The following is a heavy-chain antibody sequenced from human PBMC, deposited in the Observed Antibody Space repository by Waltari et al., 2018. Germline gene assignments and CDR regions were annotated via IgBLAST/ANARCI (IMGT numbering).Heavy chain of an antibody. J-gene: IGHJ4*02. D-gene: IGHD5-18*01. CDR1: GFTFSSYD. Sequence: EVQLLESGGGLVQPGGSLRLSCAASGFTFSSYDMHWVRQATGKGLEWVSAIGTAGDTYYPGSVKGRFTISRENAKNSLYLQMNSLRAENTAVYYCARGTRGYSYGSTYYCDYWGQGTLVTVSS. V-gene: IGHV3-13*01. CDR3: ARGTRGYSYGSTYYCDY. CDR2: IGTAGDT.